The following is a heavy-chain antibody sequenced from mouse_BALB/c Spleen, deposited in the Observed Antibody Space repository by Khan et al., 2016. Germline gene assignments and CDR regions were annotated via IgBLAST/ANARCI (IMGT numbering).Heavy chain of an antibody. CDR2: INSDGSAI. V-gene: IGHV11-2*02. Sequence: EVQLLETGGGLVQPGGSRGLSCEDSGFTFSGFWMSWVRQTPGKTLEWIGDINSDGSAINYAPSIKDRFTIFRDNDKSTLYLQMSNVRSEDTATYFCMTGTYWGQGTLVTVSA. CDR1: GFTFSGFW. J-gene: IGHJ3*01. D-gene: IGHD4-1*01. CDR3: MTGTY.